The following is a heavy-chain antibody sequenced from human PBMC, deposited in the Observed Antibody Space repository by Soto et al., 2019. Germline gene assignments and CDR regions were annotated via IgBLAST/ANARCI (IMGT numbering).Heavy chain of an antibody. CDR1: GGSFIGYS. CDR3: ARRPSARYGSGWYRWFDP. V-gene: IGHV4-34*01. J-gene: IGHJ5*02. Sequence: SETLSLTCSVSGGSFIGYSWSWIRQSPGKGLECIGEINPTGSTNYNPSLKTRVTLSVDTSTNQFSLNLTSVTAADTAIYYCARRPSARYGSGWYRWFDPWGQGTLVTVSS. CDR2: INPTGST. D-gene: IGHD6-19*01.